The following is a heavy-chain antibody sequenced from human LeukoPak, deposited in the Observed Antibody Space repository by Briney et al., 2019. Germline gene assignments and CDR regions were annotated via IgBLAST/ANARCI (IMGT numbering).Heavy chain of an antibody. J-gene: IGHJ4*02. CDR3: ARSFQLLWFGELLSNYFDY. D-gene: IGHD3-10*01. CDR1: GFTFSSYS. Sequence: PGGSLRLSCAASGFTFSSYSMNWVRQAPGKGLEWVPYISSSSSTIYYADSVKGRFTISRDNAKNSLYLQMNSLRAEDTAVYYCARSFQLLWFGELLSNYFDYWGQGTLVTVSS. V-gene: IGHV3-48*01. CDR2: ISSSSSTI.